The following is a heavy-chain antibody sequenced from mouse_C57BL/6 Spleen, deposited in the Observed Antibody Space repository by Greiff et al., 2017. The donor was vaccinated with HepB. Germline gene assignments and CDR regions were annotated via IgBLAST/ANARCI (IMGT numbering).Heavy chain of an antibody. D-gene: IGHD2-5*01. CDR1: GFTFTDYY. CDR2: IRNKANGYTT. J-gene: IGHJ3*01. Sequence: EVQLVESGGGLVQPGGSLSLSCAASGFTFTDYYMSWVRQPPGKALEWLGFIRNKANGYTTEYSASVKGRFTISRDNSQSIHYLHMNALRADDSATYYCASYYSNPFAYWGQGTLVTVVA. CDR3: ASYYSNPFAY. V-gene: IGHV7-3*01.